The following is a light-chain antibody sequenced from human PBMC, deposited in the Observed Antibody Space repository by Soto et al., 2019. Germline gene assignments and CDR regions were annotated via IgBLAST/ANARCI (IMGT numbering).Light chain of an antibody. CDR3: SSYAGTYTCV. CDR1: SSDVGGYNY. CDR2: DVS. Sequence: QSALTQPRSVSGSPGQSVTISCTGTSSDVGGYNYVSWYQKHPGKAPKLMIYDVSKRPSGVPDRFSGSKSGNTASLTISGLQAEDEADYYCSSYAGTYTCVFGTGTKLTVL. V-gene: IGLV2-11*01. J-gene: IGLJ1*01.